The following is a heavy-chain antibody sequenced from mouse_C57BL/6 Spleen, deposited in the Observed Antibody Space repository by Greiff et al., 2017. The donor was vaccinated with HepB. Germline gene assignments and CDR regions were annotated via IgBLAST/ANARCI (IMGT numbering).Heavy chain of an antibody. CDR3: AITGTGAWFAY. CDR2: INPYNGGT. V-gene: IGHV1-19*01. J-gene: IGHJ3*01. D-gene: IGHD4-1*01. Sequence: EVQLQQSGPVLVKPGASVKMSCKASGYTFTDYYMNWVKQSHGKSLEWIGVINPYNGGTSYNQKFKGKATLTVDKSSSTAYMELNSLTSEDSAVYYCAITGTGAWFAYWGQGTLVTVSA. CDR1: GYTFTDYY.